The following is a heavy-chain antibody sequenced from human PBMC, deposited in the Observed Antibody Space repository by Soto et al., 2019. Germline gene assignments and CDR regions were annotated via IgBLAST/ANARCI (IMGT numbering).Heavy chain of an antibody. Sequence: SVKVSCKASGGTFSSYAISWVRQAPGRGLEWMGGIIPIFGTANYAQKFQGRVTITADESTSTAYMELSSLRSEDTAVYYCARAIEAYSSSYYFDYWGQGTLVTVSS. D-gene: IGHD6-13*01. CDR3: ARAIEAYSSSYYFDY. J-gene: IGHJ4*02. CDR2: IIPIFGTA. CDR1: GGTFSSYA. V-gene: IGHV1-69*13.